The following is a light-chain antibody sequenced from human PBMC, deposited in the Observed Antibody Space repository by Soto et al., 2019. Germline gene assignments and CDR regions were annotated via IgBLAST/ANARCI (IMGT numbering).Light chain of an antibody. CDR1: TSNIGSNY. CDR2: RNN. V-gene: IGLV1-47*01. J-gene: IGLJ1*01. Sequence: VLTQPPSASGTPGQGVTISCSGSTSNIGSNYVYWYQQLPGTAPKLLIYRNNQRPSGVPDRFSGSKSGTSASLAISGLRSDDEADYFCATWDDSLNGFYVFGTGTRSPS. CDR3: ATWDDSLNGFYV.